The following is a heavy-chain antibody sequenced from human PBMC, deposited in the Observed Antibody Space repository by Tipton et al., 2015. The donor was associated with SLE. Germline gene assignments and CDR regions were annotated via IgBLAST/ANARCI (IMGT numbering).Heavy chain of an antibody. CDR3: ARAALGESGTSFYYHYYMDV. CDR2: IYYGVNT. V-gene: IGHV4-59*01. Sequence: TLSLTCTVSTASISGYSWTWIRQPPGKGLEWIGYIYYGVNTNYNPSLPSRVTISIDPSRKQFSLELSSVTAADTAMYYCARAALGESGTSFYYHYYMDVWGKGTTVTVSS. CDR1: TASISGYS. J-gene: IGHJ6*03. D-gene: IGHD1-26*01.